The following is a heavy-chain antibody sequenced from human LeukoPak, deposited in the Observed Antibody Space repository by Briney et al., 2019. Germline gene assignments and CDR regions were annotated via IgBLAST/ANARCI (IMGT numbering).Heavy chain of an antibody. CDR3: ATQVAGRGYFDY. V-gene: IGHV1-24*01. Sequence: ASVKVSCKVSGYTLTELSMHWVRQAPGKGLEWMGGFDLEDGETIYAQKFQGRVTMTEDTSTDTAYMELSSLRSEDTAVYYCATQVAGRGYFDYWGQGTLVTVSS. J-gene: IGHJ4*02. D-gene: IGHD6-19*01. CDR1: GYTLTELS. CDR2: FDLEDGET.